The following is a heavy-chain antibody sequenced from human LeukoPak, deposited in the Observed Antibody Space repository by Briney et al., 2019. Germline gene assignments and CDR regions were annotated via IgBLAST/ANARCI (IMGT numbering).Heavy chain of an antibody. CDR1: RFTFSSYS. Sequence: PGGSLRLSCAASRFTFSSYSMNWVRQAPGKGLEWVSSISSSGSYIYYADSVKGRFTISRDNAKNSLYLQMNSLRAEDTAVYYCARVEMATIFAFDIWGQGTMVTVSS. J-gene: IGHJ3*02. CDR2: ISSSGSYI. D-gene: IGHD5-24*01. V-gene: IGHV3-21*01. CDR3: ARVEMATIFAFDI.